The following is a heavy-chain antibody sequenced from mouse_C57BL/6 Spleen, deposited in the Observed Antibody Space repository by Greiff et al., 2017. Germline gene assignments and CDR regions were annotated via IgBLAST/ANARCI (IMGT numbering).Heavy chain of an antibody. J-gene: IGHJ4*01. CDR2: IYPGSGST. D-gene: IGHD2-4*01. CDR3: ARVLYDYEDAMDY. V-gene: IGHV1-55*01. CDR1: GYTFTSYW. Sequence: VQLQQPGAELVKPGASVKMSCKASGYTFTSYWITWVKQRPGQGLEWIGDIYPGSGSTNYNEKFKSKATLTVETSSSTAYMQLSSLTSEDSAVYYGARVLYDYEDAMDYWGQGTSVTVSS.